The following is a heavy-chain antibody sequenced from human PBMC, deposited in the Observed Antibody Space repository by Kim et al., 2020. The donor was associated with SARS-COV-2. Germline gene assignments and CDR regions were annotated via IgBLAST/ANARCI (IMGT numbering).Heavy chain of an antibody. CDR3: ARGVTMVRGTLGSMDV. CDR2: INSDGSST. Sequence: GGSLRLSCAASGFTFSSYWMHWVRQAPGKGLVWVSRINSDGSSTCYADSVKGRFTISRDNSKNTLYLQMNSLRAEDTAVYYCARGVTMVRGTLGSMDVWGEETTRTVSS. J-gene: IGHJ6*04. CDR1: GFTFSSYW. D-gene: IGHD3-10*01. V-gene: IGHV3-74*01.